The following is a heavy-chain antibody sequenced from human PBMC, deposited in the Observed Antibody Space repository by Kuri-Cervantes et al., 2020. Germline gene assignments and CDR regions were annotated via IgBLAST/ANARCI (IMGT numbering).Heavy chain of an antibody. CDR1: GGSVSSGSYY. CDR3: ARDSQYYYDSSGSDAFDI. CDR2: IYYSGST. D-gene: IGHD3-22*01. Sequence: SETLSLTCTVSGGSVSSGSYYWSWIRQPPGKGLEWIGYIYYSGSTYYNPSLKGRVTISVDTSKNQFSLKLSSVTAADTAVYYCARDSQYYYDSSGSDAFDIWGQGTMVTVSS. V-gene: IGHV4-31*03. J-gene: IGHJ3*02.